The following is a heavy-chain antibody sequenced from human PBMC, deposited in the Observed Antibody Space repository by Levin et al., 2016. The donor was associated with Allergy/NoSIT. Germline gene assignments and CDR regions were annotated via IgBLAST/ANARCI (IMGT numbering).Heavy chain of an antibody. Sequence: GGSLRLSCAASGFTFSSYAMHWVRQAPGKGLVWVSRINANGNSATYADSVKGRFTISRDNAENTLYLQMNSLRVEDTADYYCTGDYGSVGDVWGQGTTVTVSS. CDR2: INANGNSA. CDR3: TGDYGSVGDV. V-gene: IGHV3-74*01. J-gene: IGHJ6*02. D-gene: IGHD3-10*01. CDR1: GFTFSSYA.